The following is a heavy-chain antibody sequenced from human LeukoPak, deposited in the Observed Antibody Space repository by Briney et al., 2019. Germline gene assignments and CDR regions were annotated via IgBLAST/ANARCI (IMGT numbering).Heavy chain of an antibody. CDR3: ARGDGVYVY. CDR2: ISGSGNTI. D-gene: IGHD5/OR15-5a*01. CDR1: RFTFSNYD. J-gene: IGHJ4*02. Sequence: PGGSLRLSCAASRFTFSNYDMNWVRQAPGKGLEWVSYISGSGNTIYYADSVKGRFTISRDNAENSLYLQMNSLRVEDTAVYYCARGDGVYVYWGQGTLVTVSS. V-gene: IGHV3-48*03.